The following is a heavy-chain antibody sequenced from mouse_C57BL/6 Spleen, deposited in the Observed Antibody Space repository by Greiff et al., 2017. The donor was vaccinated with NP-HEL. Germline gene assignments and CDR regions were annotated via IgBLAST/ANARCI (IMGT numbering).Heavy chain of an antibody. Sequence: VQLQQSGPELVKPGASVKISCKASGYTFTDYYMNWVKQSHGKSLEWFGDINPNNGGTSYNQKFKGKATLTVDKSSSTAYMELRSLTSEDSAVYYCARGDGNYWFAYWGQGTLVTVSA. CDR3: ARGDGNYWFAY. CDR2: INPNNGGT. D-gene: IGHD2-1*01. J-gene: IGHJ3*01. CDR1: GYTFTDYY. V-gene: IGHV1-26*01.